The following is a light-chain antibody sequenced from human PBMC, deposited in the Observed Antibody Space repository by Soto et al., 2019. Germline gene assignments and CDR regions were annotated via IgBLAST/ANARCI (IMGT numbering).Light chain of an antibody. CDR1: QSISNY. J-gene: IGKJ3*01. Sequence: DIQMTQSPSSLSASVGDRVTITCRASQSISNYLNWYQQKPGKAPKLLIYAASSLQRGVPSRFSRSGSGTDFTLTISSLQPEDFATYSCQQSYTTLFTFGPGTNVDIK. V-gene: IGKV1-39*01. CDR3: QQSYTTLFT. CDR2: AAS.